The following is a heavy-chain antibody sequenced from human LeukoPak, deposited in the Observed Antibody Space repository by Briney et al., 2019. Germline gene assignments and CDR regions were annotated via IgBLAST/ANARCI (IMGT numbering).Heavy chain of an antibody. CDR2: ITYDGLNK. D-gene: IGHD3-3*01. CDR1: GFTFRSCG. V-gene: IGHV3-30*19. Sequence: GGSLRLSCAASGFTFRSCGMYWVHQAPGKGLEWVAFITYDGLNKYYAESVKGRFTISRDNSKNTLSLQMNSLRGDDTAVYYCATWAATILGTDCWGQGTQVTVSS. CDR3: ATWAATILGTDC. J-gene: IGHJ4*02.